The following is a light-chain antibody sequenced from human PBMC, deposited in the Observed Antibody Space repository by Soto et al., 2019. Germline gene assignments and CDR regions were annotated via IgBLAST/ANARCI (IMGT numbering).Light chain of an antibody. CDR3: QPYNSYSEA. J-gene: IGKJ1*01. Sequence: DIQMTQSPSTLSGSVGDRFTITCMASQTISSWLAWYQQKPGKAPKLLIYKASTLKSGVTSRFSGSGSGTEFTLTISSLQPDDFATYYCQPYNSYSEAFGQGTKVDIK. CDR1: QTISSW. V-gene: IGKV1-5*03. CDR2: KAS.